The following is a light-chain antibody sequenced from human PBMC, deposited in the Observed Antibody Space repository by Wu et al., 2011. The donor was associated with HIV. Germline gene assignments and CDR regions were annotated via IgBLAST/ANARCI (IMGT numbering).Light chain of an antibody. J-gene: IGKJ1*01. V-gene: IGKV3-20*01. CDR3: QQYGGSPGT. Sequence: EIVLTQSPGTLSLSPGERGTLSCRASQSVSSSYLAWFQQKPGQAPRLLIYGASIRATGVPDRFSGSGSGTDFTLTISRLEPEDFAVYYCQQYGGSPGTFGQGTNVE. CDR2: GAS. CDR1: QSVSSSY.